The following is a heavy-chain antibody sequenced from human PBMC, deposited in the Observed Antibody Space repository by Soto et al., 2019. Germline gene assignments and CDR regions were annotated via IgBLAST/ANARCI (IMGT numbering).Heavy chain of an antibody. J-gene: IGHJ5*02. CDR1: GGTFIGYC. Sequence: SEALCLTCGVYGGTFIGYCWIWIRQPPGKGLEWIVEINHSGSTNYNPSLRSRVTISVDTSKNQFSLKLSSVTAADTAVYYCARGDYDFWSGYLGFDPWGQGTLVTVSS. D-gene: IGHD3-3*01. CDR2: INHSGST. V-gene: IGHV4-34*01. CDR3: ARGDYDFWSGYLGFDP.